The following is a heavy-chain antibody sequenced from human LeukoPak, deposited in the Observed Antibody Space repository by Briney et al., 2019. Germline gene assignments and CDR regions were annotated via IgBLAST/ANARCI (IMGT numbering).Heavy chain of an antibody. CDR3: ARHVAYGSGSHQAYFDY. J-gene: IGHJ4*02. D-gene: IGHD3-10*01. Sequence: PSETLSLTCTVSGGSISSYYWSWIRQPPGKGLEWIGYIYTSGSTNYNPSLKSRVTISVDTSKNQFSLKLSSVTAADTAVYYCARHVAYGSGSHQAYFDYWGQGTLVTVSS. CDR1: GGSISSYY. V-gene: IGHV4-4*09. CDR2: IYTSGST.